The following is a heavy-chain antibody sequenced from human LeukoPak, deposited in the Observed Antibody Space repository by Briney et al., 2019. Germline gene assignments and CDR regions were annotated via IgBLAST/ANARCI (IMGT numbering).Heavy chain of an antibody. CDR3: ARHGTCYEFDY. V-gene: IGHV4-59*08. Sequence: PSETLSLTCTVSGGSISSYYWNWIRQPPGKGLEWIGSIYYSGSTNYSPSLKSRVTISVDTSKNQFSLKLSSVTAADTAVYYCARHGTCYEFDYLGQGTLVTVSS. CDR1: GGSISSYY. J-gene: IGHJ4*02. CDR2: IYYSGST. D-gene: IGHD3-3*01.